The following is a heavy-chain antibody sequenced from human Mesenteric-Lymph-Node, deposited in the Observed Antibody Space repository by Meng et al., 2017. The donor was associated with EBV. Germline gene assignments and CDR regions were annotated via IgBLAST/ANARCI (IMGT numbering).Heavy chain of an antibody. CDR3: ARGDAAFDF. J-gene: IGHJ3*01. Sequence: QVQRQEPGPGPGKPSETLSLPCSVSGGSITSYRWSWIRQAPGKGLEWIGYLYHTGSTNYNPPLKSRVTISADTSKNQFSLKVNSVTAADTAVYFCARGDAAFDFWGQETMVTVSS. V-gene: IGHV4-59*01. CDR2: LYHTGST. CDR1: GGSITSYR.